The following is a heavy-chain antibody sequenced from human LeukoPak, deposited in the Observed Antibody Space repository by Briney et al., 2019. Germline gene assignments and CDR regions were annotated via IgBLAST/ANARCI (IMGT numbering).Heavy chain of an antibody. CDR1: EFTFSTYT. CDR2: ISSSSDFI. V-gene: IGHV3-21*01. Sequence: GGSLRLSCAASEFTFSTYTMNWVRQAPGKGLEWVSSISSSSDFIYYADSVKGRFTISRDNAKNSLYLQMNSLRVEDTAVYYCAQEMYWAFDYWGQGTLVTVSS. J-gene: IGHJ4*02. CDR3: AQEMYWAFDY. D-gene: IGHD2-15*01.